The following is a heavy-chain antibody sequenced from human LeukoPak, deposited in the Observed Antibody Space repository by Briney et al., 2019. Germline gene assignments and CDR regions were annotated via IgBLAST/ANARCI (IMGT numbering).Heavy chain of an antibody. CDR1: GGSFSGYY. CDR3: ARGYGSDKWFEP. D-gene: IGHD3-10*01. CDR2: INHSGST. V-gene: IGHV4-34*01. J-gene: IGHJ5*02. Sequence: SETLSLTCAVYGGSFSGYYWIWIRQPPGKGLEWIGEINHSGSTNDNPSLQNRLTISVETTKNQSSLQLSSGPAAETPVYYCARGYGSDKWFEPWAQGTLVTVPS.